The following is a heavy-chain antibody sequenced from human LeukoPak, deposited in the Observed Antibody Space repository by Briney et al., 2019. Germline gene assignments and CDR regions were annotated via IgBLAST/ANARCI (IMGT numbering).Heavy chain of an antibody. V-gene: IGHV5-10-1*01. CDR1: GSSFTSYW. CDR3: ARHGSPLVATATWLDC. D-gene: IGHD5-12*01. CDR2: IDPSDSYT. J-gene: IGHJ4*02. Sequence: GESLKISCRGSGSSFTSYWTSGGRKIPGKGLAWRGKIDPSDSYTNYSPSFQGHVTISADKSISTAYLQWNSLKASDTAMYYCARHGSPLVATATWLDCWGQGTLVTVSS.